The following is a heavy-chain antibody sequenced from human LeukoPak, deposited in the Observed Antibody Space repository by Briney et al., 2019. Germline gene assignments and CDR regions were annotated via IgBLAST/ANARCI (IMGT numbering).Heavy chain of an antibody. CDR2: IRSKAYGGTT. Sequence: QAGGSLRLSCTASGFTFGDYAMSWVRQAPGKGLEWVGFIRSKAYGGTTEYAASVKGRFTISRDDSKSIAYLQMNSLKTEDTAVYYCTSFGVVGTTYYFDYWGQRTLVTVSS. V-gene: IGHV3-49*04. CDR1: GFTFGDYA. CDR3: TSFGVVGTTYYFDY. D-gene: IGHD3-3*01. J-gene: IGHJ4*02.